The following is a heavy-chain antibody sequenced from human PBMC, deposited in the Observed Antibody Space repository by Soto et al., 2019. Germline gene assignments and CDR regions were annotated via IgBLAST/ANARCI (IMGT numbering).Heavy chain of an antibody. D-gene: IGHD3-9*01. V-gene: IGHV4-61*01. CDR2: IYHTGST. CDR3: ARHRSDILNYFDAFDI. J-gene: IGHJ3*02. CDR1: GGSVSSGSHY. Sequence: QVQLQESGPGLVKPSETLSLTCTVSGGSVSSGSHYWSWIRQPPGKGLEWIAYIYHTGSTNYNPSLKSRVTISVDMSKIQVSVRLDAVTAADTATEYCARHRSDILNYFDAFDIWGQGTRVIVSS.